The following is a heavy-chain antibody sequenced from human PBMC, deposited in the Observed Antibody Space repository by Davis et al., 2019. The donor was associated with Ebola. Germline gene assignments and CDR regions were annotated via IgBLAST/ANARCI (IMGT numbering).Heavy chain of an antibody. CDR3: SREGATAGDYYYYGMDV. V-gene: IGHV3-9*01. J-gene: IGHJ6*04. Sequence: GGSLTLSCAASGFTFADYAMHWVRQAPGKGLEWVSGISWNSGSIGYADSVKGRFTISRDNAKNTLYLQMNSLRAEDTAVYYCSREGATAGDYYYYGMDVWGKGTTVTVSS. D-gene: IGHD6-25*01. CDR2: ISWNSGSI. CDR1: GFTFADYA.